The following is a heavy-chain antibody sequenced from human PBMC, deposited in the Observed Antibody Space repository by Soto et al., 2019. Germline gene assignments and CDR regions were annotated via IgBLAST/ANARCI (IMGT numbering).Heavy chain of an antibody. Sequence: GASVKVSCKASGGTFSSYAISWVRQAPGQGLEWMGGIIPIFGTANYAQKFQGRVTITADESTSTAYMELSSLRSEDTAVYYCARWDIVVVPAAVRANYYYGMDVWGQGTGHRLL. CDR1: GGTFSSYA. V-gene: IGHV1-69*13. CDR2: IIPIFGTA. D-gene: IGHD2-2*01. J-gene: IGHJ6*02. CDR3: ARWDIVVVPAAVRANYYYGMDV.